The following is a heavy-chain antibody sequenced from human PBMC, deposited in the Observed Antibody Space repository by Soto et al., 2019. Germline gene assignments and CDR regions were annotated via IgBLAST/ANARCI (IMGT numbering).Heavy chain of an antibody. D-gene: IGHD6-6*01. CDR1: GGSISSYY. CDR3: ARARRSSSSAWFDP. Sequence: QVQLQESGPGLVKPSETLSLTCTVSGGSISSYYWSWIRQPPGKGLEWIGYIYYSGSTNYNPSLKSRVTISVDTSKNQYDLKLSSVTAADTAVYYCARARRSSSSAWFDPWGQGTLVTVSS. J-gene: IGHJ5*02. V-gene: IGHV4-59*01. CDR2: IYYSGST.